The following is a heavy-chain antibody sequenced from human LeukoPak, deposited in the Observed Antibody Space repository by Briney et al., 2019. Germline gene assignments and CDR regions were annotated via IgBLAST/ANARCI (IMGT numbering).Heavy chain of an antibody. V-gene: IGHV4-59*12. CDR2: IYHAGST. D-gene: IGHD2-2*01. CDR1: GGSISSYY. CDR3: ARPIVVVPAAKIWFDP. J-gene: IGHJ5*02. Sequence: SETLSLTCTVSGGSISSYYWSWIRQPPGKGLEWIGYIYHAGSTYYNPSLKSRVTISVDTSKNQFSLKLSSVTAADTAVYYCARPIVVVPAAKIWFDPWGQGTLVTVSS.